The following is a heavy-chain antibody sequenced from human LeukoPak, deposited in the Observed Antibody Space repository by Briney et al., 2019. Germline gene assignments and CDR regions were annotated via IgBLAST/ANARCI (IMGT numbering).Heavy chain of an antibody. V-gene: IGHV4-34*01. J-gene: IGHJ3*02. CDR1: GGSFSGYY. CDR2: INHSGST. Sequence: SETLSLTCAVYGGSFSGYYWSWIRQPPGKGLEWIGEINHSGSTNYNPSLKSRVTISVDTSKNQFSLKLGSVTAADTAVYYCARDLSSGWYWAFDIWGQGTMVTVSS. D-gene: IGHD6-19*01. CDR3: ARDLSSGWYWAFDI.